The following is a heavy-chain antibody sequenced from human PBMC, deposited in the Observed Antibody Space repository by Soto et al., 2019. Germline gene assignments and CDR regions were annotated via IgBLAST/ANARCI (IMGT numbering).Heavy chain of an antibody. CDR3: ARGSDITMVRGVMGYYFDY. J-gene: IGHJ4*02. CDR1: GGSISSYY. CDR2: IYYSGST. V-gene: IGHV4-59*01. D-gene: IGHD3-10*01. Sequence: SETLSLTCTVSGGSISSYYWSWIRQPPGKGLEWIGYIYYSGSTNYNPSLKSRVTLSVDTAKNQFSLKLSSVTAVDTAVYYCARGSDITMVRGVMGYYFDYWGQGTLVTVSS.